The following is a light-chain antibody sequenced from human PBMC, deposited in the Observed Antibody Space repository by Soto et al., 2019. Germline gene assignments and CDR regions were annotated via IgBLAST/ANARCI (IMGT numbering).Light chain of an antibody. V-gene: IGKV1-5*01. CDR2: AXS. J-gene: IGKJ2*01. CDR1: PSIDTW. CDR3: QQDSSSYDTSMYT. Sequence: DIQITQSPSTPSPSVGDRVTITRQAAPSIDTWLAWYQQKPGKAPKVLIYAXSTLQSGVPSRFSGSGSGTDFTLTISRLEPEDFAVYYCQQDSSSYDTSMYTFGQGTKVDIK.